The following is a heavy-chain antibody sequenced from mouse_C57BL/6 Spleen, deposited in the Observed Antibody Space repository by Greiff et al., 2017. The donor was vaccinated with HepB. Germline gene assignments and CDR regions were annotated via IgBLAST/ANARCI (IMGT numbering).Heavy chain of an antibody. D-gene: IGHD1-1*01. V-gene: IGHV1-82*01. CDR1: GYAFSSFW. CDR2: IYPGDGDT. Sequence: VQLQQSGPELVKPGASVKISCKASGYAFSSFWMNWVKQRPGKGLEWIGRIYPGDGDTNYNGKLKGKATLTADKSSSTAYMQLSSLRSEDSEVYFCARDYGSSPLSYFDYWGQGTTLSVSS. J-gene: IGHJ2*01. CDR3: ARDYGSSPLSYFDY.